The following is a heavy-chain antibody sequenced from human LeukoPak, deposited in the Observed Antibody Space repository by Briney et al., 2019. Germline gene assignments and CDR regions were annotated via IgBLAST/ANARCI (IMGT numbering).Heavy chain of an antibody. D-gene: IGHD5-12*01. CDR3: ATGYSGYDLKFDP. Sequence: VSVKVSCKASGYTFNGHYIHWVRQSPGQGLEWMGRINPKSGGRGFSQKFQGRVTLTTDTSVNTAYLELSNLRSDDTAVYYCATGYSGYDLKFDPWGQGTLVTVSS. J-gene: IGHJ5*02. V-gene: IGHV1-2*06. CDR2: INPKSGGR. CDR1: GYTFNGHY.